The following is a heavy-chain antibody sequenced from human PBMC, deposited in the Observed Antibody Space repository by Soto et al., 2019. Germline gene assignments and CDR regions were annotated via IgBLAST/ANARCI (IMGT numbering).Heavy chain of an antibody. J-gene: IGHJ4*02. CDR1: GFSFSSYS. CDR2: ISSSSSYI. CDR3: AREHYDILTGYYPFDY. V-gene: IGHV3-21*01. Sequence: PGGSLRLSCAASGFSFSSYSMNWVRQAPGKGLEWVSSISSSSSYIYYADSVKGRLTISRDNAKNSLYLQMNSLRAEDTAVYYCAREHYDILTGYYPFDYWGQGTLVTVS. D-gene: IGHD3-9*01.